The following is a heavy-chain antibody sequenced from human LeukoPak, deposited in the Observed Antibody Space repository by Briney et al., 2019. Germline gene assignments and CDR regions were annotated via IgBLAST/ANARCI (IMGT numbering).Heavy chain of an antibody. CDR1: GGSMSPYH. J-gene: IGHJ4*02. V-gene: IGHV4-59*08. CDR3: ARAVSGRFDY. D-gene: IGHD5/OR15-5a*01. Sequence: SETLSLTCTVSGGSMSPYHWGWIRQPPGKGLEWTGYIYYSGSTNYNPSLKSRVTISVDTSKNQFSLKLSSVTAADTAIYYCARAVSGRFDYGGQETLVTVS. CDR2: IYYSGST.